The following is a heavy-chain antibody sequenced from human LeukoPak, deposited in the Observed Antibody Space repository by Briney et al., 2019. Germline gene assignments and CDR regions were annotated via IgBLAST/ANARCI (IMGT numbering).Heavy chain of an antibody. J-gene: IGHJ4*02. D-gene: IGHD3-22*01. V-gene: IGHV4-39*01. CDR2: IYYSGST. CDR3: ARRHGGSGYPGGSLDDY. Sequence: SETLSLTCTVSGGSISSSSYYWGWIRQPPGKGLEWIGIIYYSGSTYYNPSLKSRVTISVDTSKNQFSLNLSSVTAADTAVYYCARRHGGSGYPGGSLDDYWGQGTLVTVSS. CDR1: GGSISSSSYY.